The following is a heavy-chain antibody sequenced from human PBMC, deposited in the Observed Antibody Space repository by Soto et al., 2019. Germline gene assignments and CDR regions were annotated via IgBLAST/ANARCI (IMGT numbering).Heavy chain of an antibody. D-gene: IGHD1-26*01. CDR3: VRLIGNSWLDF. Sequence: SQPLSLTCAISGDSVSSSSVTWNWIRQSPSRGLEWLGRTYYRSKWYNDYAESVKSRITINPDTSKNQFSLHLNSGTPEDTAVYYCVRLIGNSWLDFWGQGTLVTVSS. V-gene: IGHV6-1*01. J-gene: IGHJ5*01. CDR2: TYYRSKWYN. CDR1: GDSVSSSSVT.